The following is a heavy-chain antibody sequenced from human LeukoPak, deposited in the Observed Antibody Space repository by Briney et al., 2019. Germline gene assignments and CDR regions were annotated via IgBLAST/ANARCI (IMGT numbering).Heavy chain of an antibody. CDR1: GGTFSSYA. V-gene: IGHV1-69*04. Sequence: SVKVSCKASGGTFSSYAISWVRQAPGQGLEWMGRIIPILGIANYAQKFQGRVTITADKSTSTAYMELSSLRSEDTAVYYCASLSVSMITFGGRDWGQGTLVTVSS. CDR3: ASLSVSMITFGGRD. J-gene: IGHJ4*02. CDR2: IIPILGIA. D-gene: IGHD3-16*01.